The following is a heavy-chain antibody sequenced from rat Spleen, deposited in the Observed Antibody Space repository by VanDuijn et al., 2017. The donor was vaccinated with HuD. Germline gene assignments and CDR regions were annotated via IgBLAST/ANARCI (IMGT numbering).Heavy chain of an antibody. V-gene: IGHV5-20*01. D-gene: IGHD1-2*01. Sequence: EVQLVESGGGLVQPGRSLKLSCAASGFTFSDYYMAWVRQAPTKGLEWVASISYDGGSTYYRDSVKGRFIISRDNAKSSLYLQMDSLRSEDTATYYCTTPYYYSSYIDVMDAWGQGASVTVSS. CDR3: TTPYYYSSYIDVMDA. CDR1: GFTFSDYY. J-gene: IGHJ4*01. CDR2: ISYDGGST.